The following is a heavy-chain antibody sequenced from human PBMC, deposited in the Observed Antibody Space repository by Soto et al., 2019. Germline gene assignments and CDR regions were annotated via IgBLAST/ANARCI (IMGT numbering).Heavy chain of an antibody. CDR1: GFTFSSYG. D-gene: IGHD6-13*01. V-gene: IGHV3-33*01. Sequence: QVQLVESGGGVVQPGRSLRLSCAASGFTFSSYGMHWVRQAPGKGLEWVAVIWYDGSNKYYADSVKGRFTISRDNSKNTRDLQMNSLRAEDTAGYCCASDRVLGGGQQVVRLDCWGQGTLVTVSS. CDR3: ASDRVLGGGQQVVRLDC. CDR2: IWYDGSNK. J-gene: IGHJ4*02.